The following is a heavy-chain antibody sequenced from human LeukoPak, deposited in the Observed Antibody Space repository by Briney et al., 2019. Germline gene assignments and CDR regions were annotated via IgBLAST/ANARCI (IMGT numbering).Heavy chain of an antibody. J-gene: IGHJ3*02. D-gene: IGHD6-13*01. V-gene: IGHV4-61*02. CDR3: ASNQYIAAAWAFDI. Sequence: SQTLSLTCTVSGGSISSGSYYWSWIRQPAGKGLEWIGRIYTSGSTNYNPSLKSRVTISVDTSKNQFSLKLSSVTAADTAVYYCASNQYIAAAWAFDIWGQGTMVTVSS. CDR2: IYTSGST. CDR1: GGSISSGSYY.